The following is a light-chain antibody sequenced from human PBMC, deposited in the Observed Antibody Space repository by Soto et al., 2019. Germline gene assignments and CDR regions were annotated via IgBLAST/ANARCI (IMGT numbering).Light chain of an antibody. CDR1: QSVSSY. CDR3: QQRSNWPPST. CDR2: DAS. J-gene: IGKJ5*01. Sequence: ELVLTQSPATLYLSPGERATLSCRARQSVSSYLSWYQQKPGQAPRLLIYDASNRATGIPARFSGSGSGTDVTLTISSLEPEDFAVYYCQQRSNWPPSTFGQGTRLEIK. V-gene: IGKV3-11*01.